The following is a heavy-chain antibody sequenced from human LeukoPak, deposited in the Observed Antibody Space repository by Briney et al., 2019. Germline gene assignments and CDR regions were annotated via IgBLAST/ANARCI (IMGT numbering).Heavy chain of an antibody. CDR2: IYHSGST. Sequence: SETLSLTCTVSGYSISSGYYWGWIRQPPGKGLEWIGSIYHSGSTYYNPSLKSRVTISVDTSKNQFSLKLSSVTAADTAVYYCARDPPYGDYGRYYYYGMDVWGQGTTVTVSS. CDR1: GYSISSGYY. J-gene: IGHJ6*02. V-gene: IGHV4-38-2*02. D-gene: IGHD4-17*01. CDR3: ARDPPYGDYGRYYYYGMDV.